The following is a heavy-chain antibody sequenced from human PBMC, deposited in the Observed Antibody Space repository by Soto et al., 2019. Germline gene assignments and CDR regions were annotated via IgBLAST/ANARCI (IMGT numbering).Heavy chain of an antibody. CDR1: GGSISSYY. CDR3: ARDWTSRGTNWFDP. Sequence: PSETLSLTCTVSGGSISSYYWSWIRQPPGKGLEWIGYIYYSGSTNYNPSLKSRVTISVDTSKNQFSLKLSSVTAVDTAVYYCARDWTSRGTNWFDPRGQGTLVTVSS. D-gene: IGHD1-26*01. V-gene: IGHV4-59*01. J-gene: IGHJ5*02. CDR2: IYYSGST.